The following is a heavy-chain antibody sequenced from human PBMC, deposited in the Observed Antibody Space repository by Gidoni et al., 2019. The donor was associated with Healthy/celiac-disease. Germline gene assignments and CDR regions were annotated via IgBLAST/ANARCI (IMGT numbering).Heavy chain of an antibody. CDR1: GGSFSGYY. CDR2: INHSGST. CDR3: ARGRGGGLVY. D-gene: IGHD2-15*01. Sequence: QVQLQQWGAGLLKPSETLSLTCAAYGGSFSGYYWSWIRQPPGKGLEWIGEINHSGSTNYNPSLKSRVTISVDTSKNQFSLKLISVTAADTAVYYCARGRGGGLVYWGQGTLVTVSS. J-gene: IGHJ4*02. V-gene: IGHV4-34*01.